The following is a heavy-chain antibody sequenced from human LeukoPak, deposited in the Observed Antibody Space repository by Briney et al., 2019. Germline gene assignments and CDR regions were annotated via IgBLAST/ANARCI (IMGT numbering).Heavy chain of an antibody. D-gene: IGHD5-18*01. CDR1: GFTFSTYW. V-gene: IGHV3-74*01. CDR2: INSDGSTA. J-gene: IGHJ4*02. Sequence: GGSLRLSCAASGFTFSTYWMHWVRQVPGKGLVWVSRINSDGSTADYADAVKGRFTISRDNAKNTLYLEMNSLRADDTGLYYCAPEGGSSYDYWGQGTLVTVSS. CDR3: APEGGSSYDY.